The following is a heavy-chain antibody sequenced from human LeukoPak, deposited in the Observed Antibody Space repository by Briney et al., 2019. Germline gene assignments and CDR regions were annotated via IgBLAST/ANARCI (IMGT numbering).Heavy chain of an antibody. V-gene: IGHV3-7*01. CDR3: ARVFVVVVAGPSGFDY. CDR1: GFTFGSCW. CDR2: INQDGSQK. D-gene: IGHD2-15*01. J-gene: IGHJ4*02. Sequence: GGSLRLSCAASGFTFGSCWMNWVRQTPGKGLEWVANINQDGSQKFYVDSVKGRFTISRDNSKNTLYLQMNSLRAEDTAVYYCARVFVVVVAGPSGFDYWGQGTLVTVSS.